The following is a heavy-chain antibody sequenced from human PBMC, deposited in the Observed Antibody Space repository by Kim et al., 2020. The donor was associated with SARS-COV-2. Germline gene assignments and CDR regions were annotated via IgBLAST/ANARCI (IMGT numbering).Heavy chain of an antibody. V-gene: IGHV1-69*04. D-gene: IGHD6-13*01. Sequence: SVKVSCKTSGGTFSSYTICWVRQAPGQGLEWLGRIVPFVDITNYAQKFQGRITITADKSTNTAYMELSSLTSEDTAVYFCARDPGGLAAVTLDNWGKGALVIVSS. CDR1: GGTFSSYT. CDR2: IVPFVDIT. CDR3: ARDPGGLAAVTLDN. J-gene: IGHJ4*02.